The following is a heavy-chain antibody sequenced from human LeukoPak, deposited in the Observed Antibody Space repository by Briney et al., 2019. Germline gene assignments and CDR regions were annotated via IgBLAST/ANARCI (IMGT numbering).Heavy chain of an antibody. CDR2: IIPIFGTA. D-gene: IGHD6-13*01. J-gene: IGHJ1*01. CDR3: ARDDPYSSSWIEYFQH. CDR1: GGTFSSYA. Sequence: SVKVSFKASGGTFSSYAISWVRQAPGQGLEWMGGIIPIFGTANYAQKFQGRVTITTDESTSTAYMELSSLRSEDTAVYYCARDDPYSSSWIEYFQHWGQGTLVTVSS. V-gene: IGHV1-69*05.